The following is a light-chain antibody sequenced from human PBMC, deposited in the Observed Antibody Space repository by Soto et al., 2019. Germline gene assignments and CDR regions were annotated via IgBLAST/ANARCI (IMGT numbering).Light chain of an antibody. J-gene: IGLJ2*01. V-gene: IGLV2-14*01. Sequence: QSALTQPASVSGSPGQSITISCTGASSDVGNYKYVSWYQHHPGKAPKLMIFEVSYRPSGVSNRFSGSKSGNTASLTISGLQAEDEADYYCSSYTSGSTVVIFGGGTKVTVL. CDR3: SSYTSGSTVVI. CDR2: EVS. CDR1: SSDVGNYKY.